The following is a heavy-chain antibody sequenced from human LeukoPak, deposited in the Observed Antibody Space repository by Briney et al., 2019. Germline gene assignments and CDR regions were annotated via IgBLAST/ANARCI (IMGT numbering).Heavy chain of an antibody. J-gene: IGHJ4*02. CDR1: GFSLSTRGVG. CDR2: IYWNDDK. D-gene: IGHD6-6*01. Sequence: SGPTLVKPTQPLTLTCTFSGFSLSTRGVGVGWIRQPPGKALEWLALIYWNDDKRYSPSLKSRLTITKDTSKNQVVLTMTNMDPVDTATYYCAHRGSSSSRYYFDYWGQGTLVTVSS. CDR3: AHRGSSSSRYYFDY. V-gene: IGHV2-5*01.